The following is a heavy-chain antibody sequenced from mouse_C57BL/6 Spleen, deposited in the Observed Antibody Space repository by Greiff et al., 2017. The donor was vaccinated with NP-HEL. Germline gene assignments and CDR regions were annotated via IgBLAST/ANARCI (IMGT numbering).Heavy chain of an antibody. CDR1: GYTFTDYE. D-gene: IGHD1-1*01. CDR3: TRWGTTVGYAMDY. CDR2: IDPETGGT. V-gene: IGHV1-15*01. Sequence: VQVVESGAELVRPGASVTLSCKASGYTFTDYEMHWVKQTPVHGLEWIGAIDPETGGTAYNQKFKGKAILTADKSSSTAYMELRSLTSGDSAVYYCTRWGTTVGYAMDYWGQGTSVTVSS. J-gene: IGHJ4*01.